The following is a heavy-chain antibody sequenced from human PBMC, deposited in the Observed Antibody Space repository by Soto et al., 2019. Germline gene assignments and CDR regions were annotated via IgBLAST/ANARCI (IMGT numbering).Heavy chain of an antibody. D-gene: IGHD4-17*01. Sequence: GLQRVSSGVAGFNCGSYWVSWVRQTTGKGLEWVANINSDRSTIYYADSVKGRFTISRDNAKNSLYLQMNSLRAEDTAVYYCARDRKIGYGDPLDYWGQGTLVTVS. V-gene: IGHV3-7*01. CDR3: ARDRKIGYGDPLDY. CDR2: INSDRSTI. CDR1: GFNCGSYW. J-gene: IGHJ4*02.